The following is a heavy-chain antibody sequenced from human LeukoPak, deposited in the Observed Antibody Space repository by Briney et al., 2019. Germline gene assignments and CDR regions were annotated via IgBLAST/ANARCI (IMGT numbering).Heavy chain of an antibody. CDR2: INPSGGST. CDR1: GYTFTGYY. J-gene: IGHJ4*02. CDR3: ARDHPPEGRDGYKIGGYYFDY. V-gene: IGHV1-46*01. Sequence: ASVKVSCKASGYTFTGYYMHWVRQAPGQGLEWMGIINPSGGSTSYAQKVQGRGTMTRDTSTSTVYMELSSLRSEDTAVYYCARDHPPEGRDGYKIGGYYFDYWGQGTLVTVSS. D-gene: IGHD5-24*01.